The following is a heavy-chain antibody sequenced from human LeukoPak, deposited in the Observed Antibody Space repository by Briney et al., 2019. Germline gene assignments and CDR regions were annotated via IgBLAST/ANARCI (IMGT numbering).Heavy chain of an antibody. D-gene: IGHD3-9*01. CDR3: ARSSRVLRYFDY. CDR2: INHSGST. V-gene: IGHV4-34*01. CDR1: GGSFSGYY. J-gene: IGHJ4*02. Sequence: PSETLSLTCAVYGGSFSGYYWSWIRQPPGKGLEWIGEINHSGSTNYNPSLKSRVTISVGTSKNQFSLKLSSVTAADTAVYYCARSSRVLRYFDYWGQGTLVTVSS.